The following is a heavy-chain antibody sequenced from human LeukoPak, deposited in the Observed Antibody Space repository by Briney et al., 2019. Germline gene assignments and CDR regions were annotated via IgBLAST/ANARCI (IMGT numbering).Heavy chain of an antibody. Sequence: GGSLRLSCAASGFTFSGSAMNWVRQAPGKGLEWVANINQDGSEKYYVDSVKGRFTISRDNAKNSLYLQMNSLRAEDTAVYYCARDHTEPGVIFDYWGQGTLVTVSS. J-gene: IGHJ4*02. CDR1: GFTFSGSA. CDR3: ARDHTEPGVIFDY. V-gene: IGHV3-7*05. D-gene: IGHD1-14*01. CDR2: INQDGSEK.